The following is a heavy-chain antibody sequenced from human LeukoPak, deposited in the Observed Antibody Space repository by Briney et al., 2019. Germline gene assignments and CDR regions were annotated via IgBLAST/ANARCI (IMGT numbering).Heavy chain of an antibody. D-gene: IGHD3-10*01. J-gene: IGHJ4*02. CDR3: ARLSGSGGYSIDHFDY. CDR1: GASISSYY. V-gene: IGHV4-59*08. CDR2: ISYRGST. Sequence: SETLSLTCTVSGASISSYYWSWIRQPPGKGLEWIGYISYRGSTNYTPSLQSRVTISVDTSKNQISLKLSSVTAADTAVYYCARLSGSGGYSIDHFDYWGQGTLVTVSS.